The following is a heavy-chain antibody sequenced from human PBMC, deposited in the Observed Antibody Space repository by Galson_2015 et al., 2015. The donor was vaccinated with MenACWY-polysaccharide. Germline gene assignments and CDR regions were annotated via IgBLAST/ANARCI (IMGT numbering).Heavy chain of an antibody. D-gene: IGHD2-2*01. V-gene: IGHV3-7*01. CDR3: ARGGLPGAMDF. CDR1: GFSFNNHW. CDR2: MNQDGSTK. J-gene: IGHJ4*02. Sequence: SLRLSCAASGFSFNNHWMNWVRQAPGKGLEWVANMNQDGSTKYSIDSVKGRSTISRDNAKNSLSLQMNSLRGDDTAVYYCARGGLPGAMDFWGQGTLVTVSS.